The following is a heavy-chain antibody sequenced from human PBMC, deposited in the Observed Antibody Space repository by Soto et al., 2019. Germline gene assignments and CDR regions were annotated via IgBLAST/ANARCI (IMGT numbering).Heavy chain of an antibody. D-gene: IGHD4-17*01. Sequence: EVQLLESGGGLVQPGGSLRLSCAASGFTSSSYAMNWVRQAPGMGLEWVSSISGSGGGTYNADSVKGRFTISRDNSKNTLYLQMNSLRAEDTAVYYCAKGRQSTVRGEFDYWGQGTLVTVSS. CDR3: AKGRQSTVRGEFDY. J-gene: IGHJ4*02. CDR1: GFTSSSYA. CDR2: ISGSGGGT. V-gene: IGHV3-23*01.